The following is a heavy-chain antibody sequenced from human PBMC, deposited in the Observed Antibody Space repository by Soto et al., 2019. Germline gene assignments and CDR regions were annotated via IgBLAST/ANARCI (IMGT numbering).Heavy chain of an antibody. Sequence: PSETLSLTCTVAAGSISSGGYYWSWIRQHPGKGLEWIGYIYYSGSTYYNPSLKSRVTISVDTSKNQFSRKLSSVTTPDTAVYYCARGSFRSSSWLGTWGKGTLVTVSS. CDR1: AGSISSGGYY. V-gene: IGHV4-31*03. J-gene: IGHJ5*02. CDR3: ARGSFRSSSWLGT. D-gene: IGHD6-6*01. CDR2: IYYSGST.